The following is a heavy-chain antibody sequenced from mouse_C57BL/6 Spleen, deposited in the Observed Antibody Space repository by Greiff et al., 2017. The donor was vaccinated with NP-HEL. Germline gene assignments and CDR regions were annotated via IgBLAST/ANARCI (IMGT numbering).Heavy chain of an antibody. V-gene: IGHV1-64*01. CDR1: GYTFTSYW. CDR3: ARFSYDYDWYFDV. Sequence: QVQLHQPGAELVKPGASVKLSCKASGYTFTSYWMHWVKQRPGQGLEWIGMIHPNSGSTNYNEKFKSKATLTVDKSSSTAYMQLSSLTSEDSAVYYCARFSYDYDWYFDVWGTGTTVTVSS. CDR2: IHPNSGST. J-gene: IGHJ1*03. D-gene: IGHD2-4*01.